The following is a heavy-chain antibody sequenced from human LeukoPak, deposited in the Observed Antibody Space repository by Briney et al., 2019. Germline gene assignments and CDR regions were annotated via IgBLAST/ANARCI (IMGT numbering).Heavy chain of an antibody. CDR1: GYSFTNYW. CDR2: IYPGDSDT. J-gene: IGHJ5*02. D-gene: IGHD2-2*01. Sequence: GESLKISCKGSGYSFTNYWIGWVRQMPGKGLEWMGIIYPGDSDTRYNPSFQGQVTISADKSISTAYLQWSSLKASDTAMYYCARQASCTSTRCYGGWFDPWGQGTLVTVSS. CDR3: ARQASCTSTRCYGGWFDP. V-gene: IGHV5-51*01.